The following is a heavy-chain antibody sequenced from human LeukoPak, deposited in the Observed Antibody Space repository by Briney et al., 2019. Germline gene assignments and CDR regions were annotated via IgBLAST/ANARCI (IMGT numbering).Heavy chain of an antibody. V-gene: IGHV3-74*01. CDR2: INRDGSST. CDR1: GFTFSSYW. J-gene: IGHJ5*02. Sequence: SGGSLRLSCAASGFTFSSYWMHWVRQAPGKGLVWVSHINRDGSSTSYADSVKGRFTISRDNAKNTLYLQMNSLRAEDTAVYYCARGVGYCSSTSCYWWFDPWGQGTLVTVSS. CDR3: ARGVGYCSSTSCYWWFDP. D-gene: IGHD2-2*01.